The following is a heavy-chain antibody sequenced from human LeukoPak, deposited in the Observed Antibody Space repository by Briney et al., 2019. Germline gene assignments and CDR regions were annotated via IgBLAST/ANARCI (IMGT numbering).Heavy chain of an antibody. CDR1: GDSISSSNW. D-gene: IGHD6-6*01. J-gene: IGHJ5*02. CDR2: IYDSGST. V-gene: IGHV4-4*02. CDR3: ASGVLSGSSSGLVWFDP. Sequence: SGTLSLTCAVSGDSISSSNWWSWVRQPPGKGLEWIAAIYDSGSTNYNPSLKSRLTISVDKSKNQFSLRLTSVTAADTAVYYCASGVLSGSSSGLVWFDPWGQGTLVTVSS.